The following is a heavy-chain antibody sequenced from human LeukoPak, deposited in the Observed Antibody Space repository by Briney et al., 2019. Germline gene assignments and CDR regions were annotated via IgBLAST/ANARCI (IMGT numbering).Heavy chain of an antibody. CDR1: GFTVSSDY. Sequence: PGGSLRLSCIVSGFTVSSDYMSWVRQAPGKGLEWVSVIYSGGSTYYADSVKGRFTISRDNSKNTLYFQMNSLRVEDTGVYYCGSGKYWGQGTLVTVSS. D-gene: IGHD5-12*01. CDR3: GSGKY. CDR2: IYSGGST. J-gene: IGHJ4*02. V-gene: IGHV3-66*01.